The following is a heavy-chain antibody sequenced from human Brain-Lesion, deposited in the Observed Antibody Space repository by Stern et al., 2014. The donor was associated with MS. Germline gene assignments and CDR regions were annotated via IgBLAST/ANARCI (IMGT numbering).Heavy chain of an antibody. CDR1: GFTLGNYW. CDR3: ARVYNTIYGIVTQRGSGMDD. Sequence: EVPLVESGGGLVQPGGSLTISCTAAGFTLGNYWVAWVRLGPGTGLEWVANTMEDGTEKNYVDSVKGRFTISRDNDRNTLNVQMNSLRVEDTALYCCARVYNTIYGIVTQRGSGMDDWGQGTTVIVSS. J-gene: IGHJ6*02. V-gene: IGHV3-7*01. CDR2: TMEDGTEK. D-gene: IGHD3-3*01.